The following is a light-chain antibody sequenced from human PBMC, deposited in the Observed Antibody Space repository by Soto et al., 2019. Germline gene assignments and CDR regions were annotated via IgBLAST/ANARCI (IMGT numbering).Light chain of an antibody. CDR3: NSYTGTSSRYV. CDR1: SSDIGTYNY. V-gene: IGLV2-14*03. J-gene: IGLJ1*01. CDR2: DVS. Sequence: ALTQPASVSVSPGQSITISCTGTSSDIGTYNYVSWYQQHTGKAPKLMIFDVSYRPSGVSNRFSGSKSDNTASLTIFGLQAEGEADYYCNSYTGTSSRYVFGTGTKVTVL.